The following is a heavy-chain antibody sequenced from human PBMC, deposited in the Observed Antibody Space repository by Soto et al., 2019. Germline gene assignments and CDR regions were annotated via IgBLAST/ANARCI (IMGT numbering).Heavy chain of an antibody. Sequence: QVQLVESGGGVVQPGRSLRLSCAASGFTFSSYGMHWVRQAPGKGLEWVEVISYDGSNKYYADSVKGRFTISRDNSKNTLYLQMNSLRAEDTAVYYCATDRFDPWGQGTLVTVSS. CDR3: ATDRFDP. CDR1: GFTFSSYG. V-gene: IGHV3-30*03. J-gene: IGHJ5*02. CDR2: ISYDGSNK.